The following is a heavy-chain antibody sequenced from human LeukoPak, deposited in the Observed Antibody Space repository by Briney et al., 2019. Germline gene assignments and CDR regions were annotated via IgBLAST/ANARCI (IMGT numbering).Heavy chain of an antibody. CDR1: GFTFSKSG. CDR3: AKIPNTISWYFDF. J-gene: IGHJ4*02. V-gene: IGHV3-23*01. CDR2: IITDETT. Sequence: GGSLRLSCAASGFTFSKSGMIWVRQAPGKGLEWVSAIITDETTYYADSVRGRFTISRDNSKNTVFLQMSTLRAEDTALYYCAKIPNTISWYFDFWGQGTLVTVSS. D-gene: IGHD6-13*01.